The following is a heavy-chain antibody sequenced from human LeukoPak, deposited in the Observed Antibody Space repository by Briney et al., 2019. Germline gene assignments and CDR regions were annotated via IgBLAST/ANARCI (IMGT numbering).Heavy chain of an antibody. CDR2: ISGSGGST. CDR1: GFTFSSYA. D-gene: IGHD5-12*01. J-gene: IGHJ4*02. V-gene: IGHV3-23*01. CDR3: AKEGPTEYIVATIMFDY. Sequence: PGGSLRLSCAASGFTFSSYAMSWVRRAPGKGLEWVSAISGSGGSTYYADSVKGRFTISRDNSKNTLYLQMNSLRAEDTAVYYCAKEGPTEYIVATIMFDYWGQGTLVTVSS.